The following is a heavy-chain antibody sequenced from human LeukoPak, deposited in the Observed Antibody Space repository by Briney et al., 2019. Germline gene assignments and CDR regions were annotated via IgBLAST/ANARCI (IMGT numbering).Heavy chain of an antibody. J-gene: IGHJ4*02. CDR1: GYTFTSYG. D-gene: IGHD3-22*01. CDR2: ISAYNGNT. Sequence: ASVKVSCKASGYTFTSYGISWVRQAPGQGLEWTGWISAYNGNTNYAQKLQGRVTMTTDTSTSTAYMELRSLRSDDTAVYYCARDAGSMVVVSHFDYWGQGTLVTVSS. V-gene: IGHV1-18*01. CDR3: ARDAGSMVVVSHFDY.